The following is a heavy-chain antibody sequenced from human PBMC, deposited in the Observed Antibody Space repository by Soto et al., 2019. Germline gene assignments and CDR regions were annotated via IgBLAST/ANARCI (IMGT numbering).Heavy chain of an antibody. J-gene: IGHJ2*01. D-gene: IGHD4-17*01. CDR1: GSSLSNARMG. CDR2: IFSNDEK. CDR3: ARIGDYGDYVGSNWYFDL. V-gene: IGHV2-26*01. Sequence: QVTLKESGPVLVKPTETLTLTCTVSGSSLSNARMGVSWIRQPPGKALEWLAHIFSNDEKSYSTSLKSRLTISKDTSKSQVVLTMTNMDPVDTATYYCARIGDYGDYVGSNWYFDLWGRGTLVTVSS.